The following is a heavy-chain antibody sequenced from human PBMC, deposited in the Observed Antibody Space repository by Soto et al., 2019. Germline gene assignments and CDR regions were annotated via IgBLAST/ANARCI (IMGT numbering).Heavy chain of an antibody. Sequence: QVQLVESGGGVVQPGGSLRLSCAASGFTLSNCGMHWVRQAPGKGPEWVAMISYDGKSEYYVDSVKGRFTISRDNSKNTLLLQMNRLRAEDTAVYYFAKDLYCSGWYNYFEPWGRGTRVTVTS. CDR2: ISYDGKSE. D-gene: IGHD6-19*01. CDR3: AKDLYCSGWYNYFEP. CDR1: GFTLSNCG. J-gene: IGHJ5*02. V-gene: IGHV3-30*18.